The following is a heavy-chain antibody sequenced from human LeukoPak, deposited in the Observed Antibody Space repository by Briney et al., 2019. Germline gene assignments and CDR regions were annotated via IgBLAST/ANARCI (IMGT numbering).Heavy chain of an antibody. CDR3: AKGRCSGGACYGRGFDY. J-gene: IGHJ4*02. CDR1: GFTLNSYA. Sequence: GGSLRLSCAVPGFTLNSYAMSWVRQAPGRGLEWVSGISGSGGSTYYADSVKGRFTISRDNSKNTLYLQMNSLRAEDTAVYYCAKGRCSGGACYGRGFDYWGQGALVTVSS. D-gene: IGHD2-15*01. CDR2: ISGSGGST. V-gene: IGHV3-23*01.